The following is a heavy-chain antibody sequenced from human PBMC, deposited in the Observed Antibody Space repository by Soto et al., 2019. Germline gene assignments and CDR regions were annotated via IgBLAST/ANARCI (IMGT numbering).Heavy chain of an antibody. D-gene: IGHD2-15*01. CDR1: GFTFSTYG. CDR3: AKESAAGVTFDY. CDR2: ISYDGNNK. J-gene: IGHJ4*02. Sequence: QVQLVESGGGVVQPGRSLRLSCAASGFTFSTYGMHWVRQSPGKGLEWVAVISYDGNNKNYADSVKGRITVSRDNSKNTLYLQLHSLRVDDTAIYYCAKESAAGVTFDYWGQGTLVTVSS. V-gene: IGHV3-30*18.